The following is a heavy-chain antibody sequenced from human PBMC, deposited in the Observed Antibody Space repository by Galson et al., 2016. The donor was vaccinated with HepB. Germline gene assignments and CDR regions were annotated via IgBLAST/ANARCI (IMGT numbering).Heavy chain of an antibody. J-gene: IGHJ4*02. Sequence: SLRLSCAASGFTFSSYAMHWVRQAPGKGLEWVAVISYDGNNKYFAGSVKGRFTISRENSYNTLYLQMKSLRAEDTAVYYCARDRRRYFDWFVLWGQGTLVTVPS. CDR3: ARDRRRYFDWFVL. V-gene: IGHV3-30-3*01. CDR1: GFTFSSYA. D-gene: IGHD3-9*01. CDR2: ISYDGNNK.